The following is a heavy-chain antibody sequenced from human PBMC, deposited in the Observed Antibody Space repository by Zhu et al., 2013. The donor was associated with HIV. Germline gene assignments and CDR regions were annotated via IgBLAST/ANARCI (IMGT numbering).Heavy chain of an antibody. V-gene: IGHV1-2*02. CDR3: AAEERSLRFLAPRGWFDP. CDR2: INPNSGTT. J-gene: IGHJ5*02. D-gene: IGHD3-3*01. Sequence: QVQLVQSGTEVKTPGASVKVSCKASGYSFTGYYMQWVRQAPGQGLEWMGWINPNSGTTNYAQKFQGRVTITADESTSTAYMELSSLRSEDTAVYYCAAEERSLRFLAPRGWFDPWGQGTLVTVSS. CDR1: GYSFTGYY.